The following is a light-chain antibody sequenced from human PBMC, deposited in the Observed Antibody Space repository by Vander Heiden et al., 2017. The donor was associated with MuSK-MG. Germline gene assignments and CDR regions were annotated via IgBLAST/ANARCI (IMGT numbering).Light chain of an antibody. CDR2: KDS. J-gene: IGLJ2*01. V-gene: IGLV3-25*03. CDR3: QSADSSGTYPV. Sequence: SYELTQPPSVSVSPGQTARLTCSGDALPKQYAYWYQQKPGQAPVLVIYKDSERPSGIPERFSGSSSGTTVTLTISGGQAEDEADYYCQSADSSGTYPVFGGGTKLTVL. CDR1: ALPKQY.